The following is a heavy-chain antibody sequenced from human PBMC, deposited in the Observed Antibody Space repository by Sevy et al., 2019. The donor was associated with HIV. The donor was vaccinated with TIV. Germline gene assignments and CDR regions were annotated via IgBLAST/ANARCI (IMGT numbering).Heavy chain of an antibody. CDR2: INPNSGGT. Sequence: ASVKVSCKASGYTFTGYYMHWVRQAPGQGLEWMGRINPNSGGTNYPQKFQGRVTMTRDTSISTAYMELSRLRSDDTAVYYCARAVGLTTVLTVFDYWGQGTLVTVSS. D-gene: IGHD4-17*01. CDR1: GYTFTGYY. J-gene: IGHJ4*02. CDR3: ARAVGLTTVLTVFDY. V-gene: IGHV1-2*06.